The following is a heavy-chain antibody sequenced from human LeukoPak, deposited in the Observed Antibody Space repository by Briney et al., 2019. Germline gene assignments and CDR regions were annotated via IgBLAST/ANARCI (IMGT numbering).Heavy chain of an antibody. J-gene: IGHJ5*02. Sequence: SETLSLTCTVSGGSISSYYWSWIRQPPGKGLEWIGYIYYSGSTNYNPSLKSRVTISVDTSKNQFSLKLSSVTAADTAVYYCASTIAVAGPFGFDPWGQGTLVTVSS. CDR1: GGSISSYY. V-gene: IGHV4-59*01. D-gene: IGHD6-19*01. CDR3: ASTIAVAGPFGFDP. CDR2: IYYSGST.